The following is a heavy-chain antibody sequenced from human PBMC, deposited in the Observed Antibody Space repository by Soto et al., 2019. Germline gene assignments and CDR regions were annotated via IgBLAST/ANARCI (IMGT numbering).Heavy chain of an antibody. CDR2: IIPIFGTA. V-gene: IGHV1-69*06. J-gene: IGHJ6*02. CDR1: GGTFSSYA. Sequence: QVQLVQSGAEVKKPGSSVKVSCKASGGTFSSYAISWVRQAPGQGLEWMGGIIPIFGTANYAQKFQGRVTIPADKSTSTAYMELSSLRSEDTAVYYCARGKLYCSSTSCYDYYYGMDVWGQGTTVTVSS. CDR3: ARGKLYCSSTSCYDYYYGMDV. D-gene: IGHD2-2*01.